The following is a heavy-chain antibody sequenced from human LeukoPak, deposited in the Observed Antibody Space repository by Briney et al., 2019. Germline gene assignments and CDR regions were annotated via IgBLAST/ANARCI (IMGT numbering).Heavy chain of an antibody. Sequence: SQTLSLTCAISGDSVSRNTAAWNWIRQSPSGGLEWLGRTYFRSKWYNDDALSVKSRIDIKPDTSTNPFSLHLNSVTPEDTAVYYCAKERGMGALDIWGQGTMVTVSS. J-gene: IGHJ3*02. CDR2: TYFRSKWYN. V-gene: IGHV6-1*01. D-gene: IGHD3-16*01. CDR1: GDSVSRNTAA. CDR3: AKERGMGALDI.